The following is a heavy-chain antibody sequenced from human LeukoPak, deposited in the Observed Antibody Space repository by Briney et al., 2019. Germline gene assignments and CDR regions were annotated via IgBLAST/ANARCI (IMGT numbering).Heavy chain of an antibody. V-gene: IGHV4-31*03. Sequence: SETLSLTCTVSGVSISSGGYYWSWLRQHPGKGLEWIGYIYYSGSTYYNPSLKSRVTISVDTSKNQFSLKLSSVTAADTAVYYCARGKLNYDYVWGSYRYPYYFDYWGQGTLVTVSS. J-gene: IGHJ4*02. D-gene: IGHD3-16*02. CDR3: ARGKLNYDYVWGSYRYPYYFDY. CDR1: GVSISSGGYY. CDR2: IYYSGST.